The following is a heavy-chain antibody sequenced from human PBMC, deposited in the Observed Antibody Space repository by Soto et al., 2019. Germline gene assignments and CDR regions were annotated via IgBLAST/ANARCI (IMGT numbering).Heavy chain of an antibody. CDR3: ARVVPGAGAGSGP. CDR1: GYTFSNYG. D-gene: IGHD3-10*01. CDR2: ISLYSDGT. Sequence: QVQLVQSGGEVKRPGASVKVSCKTSGYTFSNYGITWVRQAPGQPLEWLGWISLYSDGTNYAQKFQGRVSMTTDTPTTPAYMELRSLRSAARAVYYGARVVPGAGAGSGPWGQEPLVTVSS. J-gene: IGHJ5*02. V-gene: IGHV1-18*01.